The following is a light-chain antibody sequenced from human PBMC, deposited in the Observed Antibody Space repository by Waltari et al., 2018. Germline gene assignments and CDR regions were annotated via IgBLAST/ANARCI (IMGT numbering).Light chain of an antibody. Sequence: DVVMTQSPLSLPITPGQPASISCRSSQSFVHSDGNTYLRWYQQKPGQPPRLLIYKVSNRDSGVPDRVSGSGAGTDFTLKISRVEAEDVGVDYCGQGTKVPYSFGQGTKVEIK. CDR3: GQGTKVPYS. CDR2: KVS. J-gene: IGKJ2*03. CDR1: QSFVHSDGNTY. V-gene: IGKV2-30*02.